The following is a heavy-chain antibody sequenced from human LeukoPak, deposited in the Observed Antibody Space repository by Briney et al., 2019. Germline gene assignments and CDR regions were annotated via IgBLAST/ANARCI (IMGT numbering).Heavy chain of an antibody. J-gene: IGHJ4*02. CDR2: ISASGSA. CDR3: ARDPIAGPYDH. CDR1: GGSITSGSYY. V-gene: IGHV4-61*02. D-gene: IGHD6-13*01. Sequence: PSETLFLTCTVSGGSITSGSYYWSWIRQPAGKGLEWIGRISASGSANYNPSLKSRVTISVDTSKNQFSLTLGSVTAADTAVYYCARDPIAGPYDHWGQGTLVTVSS.